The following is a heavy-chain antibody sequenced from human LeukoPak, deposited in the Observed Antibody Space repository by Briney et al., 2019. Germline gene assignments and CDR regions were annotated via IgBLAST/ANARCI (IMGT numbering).Heavy chain of an antibody. CDR1: GFTFNRYW. V-gene: IGHV3-9*01. CDR2: ISWNSGSI. J-gene: IGHJ4*02. CDR3: TKALYSYGSPCDY. Sequence: GGSLRLSCAASGFTFNRYWMHWVRQAPGKGLEWVSGISWNSGSIGYADSVKGRFTISRDNAKNSLYLQVNSLRAEDTALYYCTKALYSYGSPCDYWGQGTLVTVSS. D-gene: IGHD5-18*01.